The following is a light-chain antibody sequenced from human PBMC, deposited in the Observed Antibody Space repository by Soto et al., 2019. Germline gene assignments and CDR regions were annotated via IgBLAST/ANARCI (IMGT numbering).Light chain of an antibody. CDR1: QGLVHSDGNTY. V-gene: IGKV2-24*01. Sequence: DIVMTQTPLSSPVTLGQPASISCRSSQGLVHSDGNTYLSWLQQRPGQPPRLLIYQISNRFSAVQDRYSGSGAGTDFTLTISRVEAEDVGICSCMQATQFPRTFGQGTKVEIK. J-gene: IGKJ1*01. CDR2: QIS. CDR3: MQATQFPRT.